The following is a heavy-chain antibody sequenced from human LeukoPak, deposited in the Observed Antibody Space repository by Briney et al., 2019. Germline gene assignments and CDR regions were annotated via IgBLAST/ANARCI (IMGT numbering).Heavy chain of an antibody. CDR1: GFTFSSYA. CDR3: AKDHYYGSGSYYPRLGEYNWFDP. Sequence: GGSLRLSCAASGFTFSSYAMSWVRQAPGKGLEWVSAISGSGGSTYYADSVKGRFTISRDNSKNTLYLQMNSLRAEDTAVYYCAKDHYYGSGSYYPRLGEYNWFDPWGQGTLVTVSS. V-gene: IGHV3-23*01. D-gene: IGHD3-10*01. J-gene: IGHJ5*02. CDR2: ISGSGGST.